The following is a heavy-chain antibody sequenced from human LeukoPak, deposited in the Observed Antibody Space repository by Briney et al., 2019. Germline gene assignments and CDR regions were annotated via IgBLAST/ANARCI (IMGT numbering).Heavy chain of an antibody. CDR2: ISYDGSNK. V-gene: IGHV3-30-3*01. CDR1: GFNFHNFA. D-gene: IGHD3-22*01. CDR3: ARDYYDSHTPR. Sequence: ERSLGLSCEASGFNFHNFAMHWVRQAPGKGLEWVAVISYDGSNKYYADSVKGRFTISRDNSKNTLYLQMNSLRAEDTAVYYCARDYYDSHTPRWGQGTLVTVSS. J-gene: IGHJ4*02.